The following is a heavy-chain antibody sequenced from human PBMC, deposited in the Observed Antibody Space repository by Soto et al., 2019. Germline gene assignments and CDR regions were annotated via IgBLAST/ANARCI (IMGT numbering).Heavy chain of an antibody. V-gene: IGHV1-8*01. CDR2: INPNSGNI. CDR1: GDTFTTYD. Sequence: ASVKVSCKTSGDTFTTYDINWVRQATGHGLEWMGWINPNSGNIGYAQRFQGRVTMTRDTAIRTAYMEVSSLRSDDTAVYYCARGRASGSYYLLDYWGQGTLVTVSS. CDR3: ARGRASGSYYLLDY. J-gene: IGHJ4*02. D-gene: IGHD3-10*01.